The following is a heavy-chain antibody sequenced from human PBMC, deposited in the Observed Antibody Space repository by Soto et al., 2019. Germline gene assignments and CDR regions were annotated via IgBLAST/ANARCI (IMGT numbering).Heavy chain of an antibody. V-gene: IGHV3-23*01. CDR2: ISGSGGST. D-gene: IGHD6-19*01. J-gene: IGHJ3*02. CDR1: GFTFSSYA. CDR3: AKRKRDQRGYSSGWRDAFDI. Sequence: GGSLRLSCAASGFTFSSYAMSWVRQAPGKGLEWVSAISGSGGSTYYADSVKGRFTISRDNSKNTLYLQMNSLRAEDTAVYYCAKRKRDQRGYSSGWRDAFDIWGQGTMVTVSS.